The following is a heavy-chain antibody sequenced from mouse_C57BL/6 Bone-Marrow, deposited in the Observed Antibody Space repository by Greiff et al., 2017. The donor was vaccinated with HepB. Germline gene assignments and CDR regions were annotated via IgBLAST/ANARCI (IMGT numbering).Heavy chain of an antibody. V-gene: IGHV1-59*01. CDR2: IDPSDSYT. CDR3: ASDCYPYYDAIDY. J-gene: IGHJ4*01. CDR1: GYTFTSYW. D-gene: IGHD2-3*01. Sequence: VQRGEGGAGLVRPGASVKLSCTASGYTFTSYWMHWVKQRPGQGLEWIGVIDPSDSYTNYNQKFKGKATLTVDTSSSTAYMQLSSLTSEDSAVYSCASDCYPYYDAIDYWGQGTSVTVSS.